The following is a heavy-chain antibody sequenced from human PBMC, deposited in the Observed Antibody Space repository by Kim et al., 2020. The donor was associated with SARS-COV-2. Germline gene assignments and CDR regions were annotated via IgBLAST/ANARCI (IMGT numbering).Heavy chain of an antibody. V-gene: IGHV5-51*01. Sequence: GESLKISCKGSGYSFTSYWIGWVRQMPGKGLEWMGIIYPGDSDTRYSPSFQGQVTISADKSISTAYLQWSSLKASDTAMYYCASSESPFLGELSLEYYFDYWGQGTLVTVSS. CDR1: GYSFTSYW. D-gene: IGHD3-16*02. J-gene: IGHJ4*02. CDR3: ASSESPFLGELSLEYYFDY. CDR2: IYPGDSDT.